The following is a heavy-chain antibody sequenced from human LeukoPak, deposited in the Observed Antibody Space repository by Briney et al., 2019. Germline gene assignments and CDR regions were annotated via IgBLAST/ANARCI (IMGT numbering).Heavy chain of an antibody. V-gene: IGHV3-30*18. CDR3: AKEGGDY. J-gene: IGHJ4*02. Sequence: GRSLRLSCAASEFPFSNYGMHWVRQAPGKGLEWVAIISYDGSDKYYADSVKGRFTISRDNSKNTLYLQMNSLRAEDTAVYYCAKEGGDYWGQGTLVTVSS. CDR2: ISYDGSDK. D-gene: IGHD3-16*01. CDR1: EFPFSNYG.